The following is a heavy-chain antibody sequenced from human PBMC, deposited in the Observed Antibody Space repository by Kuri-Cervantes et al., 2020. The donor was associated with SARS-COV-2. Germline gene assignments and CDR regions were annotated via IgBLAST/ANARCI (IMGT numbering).Heavy chain of an antibody. V-gene: IGHV1-24*01. J-gene: IGHJ5*02. CDR2: FDPEDGET. Sequence: ASVKVSCKVSGYTLTELSMHWVRQAPGKRLEWMGGFDPEDGETIYAQKFQGRVTMTEDTSTDTAYMELSSLRSEDTAVYYCATGPAVAGTGVWFDPWGQGTLVTVSS. CDR1: GYTLTELS. D-gene: IGHD6-19*01. CDR3: ATGPAVAGTGVWFDP.